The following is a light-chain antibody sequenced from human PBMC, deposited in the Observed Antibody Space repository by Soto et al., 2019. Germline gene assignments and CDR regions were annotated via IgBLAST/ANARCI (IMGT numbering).Light chain of an antibody. CDR1: QSVSSSY. J-gene: IGKJ4*01. CDR3: DRYQSLT. Sequence: IRLTQSPATLALTQGERATLSCRASQSVSSSYLAWYQHKPGQAPRLLIHGASSRVTGIPDRFSGSGSGTDFTLTIARLEPEVFAVYYCDRYQSLTFGGRTKVDI. V-gene: IGKV3-20*01. CDR2: GAS.